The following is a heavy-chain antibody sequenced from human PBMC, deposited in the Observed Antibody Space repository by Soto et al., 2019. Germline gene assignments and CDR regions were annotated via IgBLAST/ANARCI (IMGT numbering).Heavy chain of an antibody. Sequence: GSLRLSCAASGFPFGENAMSWVRQAPGEGLEWVSGISDSGATTYYADSVRGRFTTSSDSSKTTVYLQMNDLRPDDTAVYYCATWHEREHAYDVWGQGTTVTVSS. D-gene: IGHD1-1*01. CDR1: GFPFGENA. V-gene: IGHV3-23*01. J-gene: IGHJ3*01. CDR2: ISDSGATT. CDR3: ATWHEREHAYDV.